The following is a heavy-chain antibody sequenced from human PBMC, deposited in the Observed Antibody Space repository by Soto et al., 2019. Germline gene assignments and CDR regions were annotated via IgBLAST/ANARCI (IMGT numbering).Heavy chain of an antibody. V-gene: IGHV4-59*12. CDR1: GGSISGYY. Sequence: SETLSLTCTVAGGSISGYYWSLIRQPPGKGLEWIGYIYYSGSTNYNPSLKSRVTISVDTSKNQFSLKLSSVTAADTAVYYCARGGRYCSSTSCYSVYYYYYYMDVWGKGTTVTVSS. CDR3: ARGGRYCSSTSCYSVYYYYYYMDV. J-gene: IGHJ6*03. D-gene: IGHD2-2*01. CDR2: IYYSGST.